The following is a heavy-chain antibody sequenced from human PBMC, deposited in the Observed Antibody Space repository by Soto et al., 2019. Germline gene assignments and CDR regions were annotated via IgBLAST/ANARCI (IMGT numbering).Heavy chain of an antibody. J-gene: IGHJ5*01. CDR3: AKDRRAGGNSAFYFDF. CDR2: ISATGGGT. Sequence: HPGGSLRLSCAASGFKCSSYAMSWVRQAPGKGLEWVSLISATGGGTYYADSVKGRFTISRDNSDNTLYLQVHSLRAEDTAVYYCAKDRRAGGNSAFYFDFWGQGAQVTVSS. D-gene: IGHD3-16*01. CDR1: GFKCSSYA. V-gene: IGHV3-23*01.